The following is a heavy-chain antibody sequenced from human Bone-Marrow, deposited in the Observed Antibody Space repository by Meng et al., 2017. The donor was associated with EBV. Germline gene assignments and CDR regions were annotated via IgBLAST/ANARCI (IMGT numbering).Heavy chain of an antibody. CDR1: XGTFSSYA. V-gene: IGHV1-69*01. CDR2: IIPIFGTA. D-gene: IGHD5-12*01. CDR3: ARDQVPYSGYEGAFDY. Sequence: QVQLVQSGAEVKKXXSXVKVSXXAXXGTFSSYAISWVRQAPGQGLEWMGGIIPIFGTANYAQKFQGRVTITADESTSTAYMELSSLRSEDTAVYYCARDQVPYSGYEGAFDYWGQGTLVTVSS. J-gene: IGHJ4*02.